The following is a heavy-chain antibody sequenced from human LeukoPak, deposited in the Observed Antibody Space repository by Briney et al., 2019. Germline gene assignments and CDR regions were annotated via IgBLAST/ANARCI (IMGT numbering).Heavy chain of an antibody. J-gene: IGHJ5*02. Sequence: GGSLRLSCTASGFTFGSYDMNWVRKAPGKGLEWVSIISTGSNYIYYADSVKGRFTISRDNAKGSLYLQMSSLRAEDTAVYYCAKNVESKTLIRRSWFDPWGQGTLVTVSS. CDR3: AKNVESKTLIRRSWFDP. CDR1: GFTFGSYD. CDR2: ISTGSNYI. D-gene: IGHD2-21*01. V-gene: IGHV3-21*01.